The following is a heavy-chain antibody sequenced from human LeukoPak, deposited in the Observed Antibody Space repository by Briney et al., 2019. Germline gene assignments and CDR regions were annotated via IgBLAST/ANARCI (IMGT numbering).Heavy chain of an antibody. CDR1: GGSISSGGYY. J-gene: IGHJ5*02. CDR2: IYHSGST. D-gene: IGHD2-21*01. CDR3: ARGDKGWFDP. V-gene: IGHV4-30-2*01. Sequence: SETLSLTCTVSGGSISSGGYYWSWIRQPPGKGLEWIGYIYHSGSTYYNPSLKSRVTISVDRSKNQFSLKLCSVTAADTAVYYCARGDKGWFDPWGQGTLVTVSS.